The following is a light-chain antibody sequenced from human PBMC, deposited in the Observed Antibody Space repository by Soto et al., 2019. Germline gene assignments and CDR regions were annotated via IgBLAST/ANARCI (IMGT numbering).Light chain of an antibody. CDR2: DVS. CDR3: ISYTSSSTHV. Sequence: QSALTQPASVSGSPGQSITISCTGTSSDVGGYNYVSWYQQHPGKAPKLMIYDVSNRPSGVSNRFSGSKSGNTASLTISGLQADDEADYYCISYTSSSTHVFGTGTKLTVL. J-gene: IGLJ1*01. V-gene: IGLV2-14*01. CDR1: SSDVGGYNY.